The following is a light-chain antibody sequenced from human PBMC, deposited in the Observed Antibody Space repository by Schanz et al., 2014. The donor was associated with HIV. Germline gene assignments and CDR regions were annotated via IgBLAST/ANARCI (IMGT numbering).Light chain of an antibody. J-gene: IGLJ1*01. CDR3: CSYTTTSPYV. V-gene: IGLV2-14*03. CDR1: SGDVGSYNY. Sequence: QSALTQPASVSGSPGQSISISCTGTSGDVGSYNYVSWYQQHPSKAPKLMIYDVSNRPSGVSSRFSGSKSGNTASLTISGLQAEDEADYYCCSYTTTSPYVFGAGTKFTVL. CDR2: DVS.